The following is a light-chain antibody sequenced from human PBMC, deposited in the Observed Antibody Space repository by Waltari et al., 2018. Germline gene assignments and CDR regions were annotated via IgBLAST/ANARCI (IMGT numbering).Light chain of an antibody. V-gene: IGKV3-11*01. CDR2: EAS. Sequence: EVVLTQSPATLSLSPGKRATLPCRASQSVNNFLAWYQQKPGQAPRLLIYEASQRATGIPARFSGSGSGTDFTLTISNLEPEDVAVYYCQQRANWPPLTFGGGTKVEIK. CDR1: QSVNNF. CDR3: QQRANWPPLT. J-gene: IGKJ4*01.